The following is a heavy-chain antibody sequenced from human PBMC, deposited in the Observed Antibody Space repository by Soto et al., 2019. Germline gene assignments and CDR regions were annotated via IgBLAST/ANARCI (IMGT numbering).Heavy chain of an antibody. CDR1: GGTFSSYT. J-gene: IGHJ6*02. CDR2: IIPILGIA. V-gene: IGHV1-69*02. Sequence: QVPLVQSGAEVKKPGSSVKVSCKASGGTFSSYTISWVRQAPGQGLEWMGRIIPILGIANYAQKFQGRVTITADKSTSTAYMELSSLRSEDTAVYYCARVRLANYYYYYGMDVWGQGTTVTVSS. CDR3: ARVRLANYYYYYGMDV.